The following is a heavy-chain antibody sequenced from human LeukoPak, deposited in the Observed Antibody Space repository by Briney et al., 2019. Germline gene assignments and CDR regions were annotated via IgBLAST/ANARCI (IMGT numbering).Heavy chain of an antibody. D-gene: IGHD3-10*01. CDR1: GFNFDDYA. CDR3: AREQITMVRGVTYFDY. J-gene: IGHJ4*02. CDR2: ITWDSDRI. Sequence: GRSLRLSCAASGFNFDDYAMHWVRQAPGKGLEWVSGITWDSDRIGYADSVKGRFTISRDNAKNSLYLQMNSLRAEDTAVYYCAREQITMVRGVTYFDYWGQGTLVTVSS. V-gene: IGHV3-9*01.